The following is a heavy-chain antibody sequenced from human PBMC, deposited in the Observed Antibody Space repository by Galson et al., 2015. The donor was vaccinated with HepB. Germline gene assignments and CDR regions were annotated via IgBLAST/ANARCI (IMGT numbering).Heavy chain of an antibody. D-gene: IGHD3-3*02. Sequence: SVKVSCKASGYSFTNHDINWVRQATGQGLEWMGWMNPNSGNTGYAQKFQGRVIMTRYTSISTAYMELSRLTSEDTAVYYCARGIFGIKDDWGQGTTVTVSS. J-gene: IGHJ6*02. V-gene: IGHV1-8*02. CDR1: GYSFTNHD. CDR3: ARGIFGIKDD. CDR2: MNPNSGNT.